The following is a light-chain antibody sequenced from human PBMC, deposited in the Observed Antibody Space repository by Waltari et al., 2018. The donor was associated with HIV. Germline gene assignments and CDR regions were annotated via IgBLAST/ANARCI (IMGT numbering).Light chain of an antibody. CDR3: QQYYETPLT. CDR2: WAS. CDR1: QSVLYSSNNRNY. J-gene: IGKJ4*01. V-gene: IGKV4-1*01. Sequence: DIVMTQSTDSLAVSLGERATIHCKSSQSVLYSSNNRNYLTWYQQKPGQPPRLLIYWASTRESGVPDRFSGSGSGTDFTLTISSLQAEDVAVYYCQQYYETPLTFGGGTRVEIK.